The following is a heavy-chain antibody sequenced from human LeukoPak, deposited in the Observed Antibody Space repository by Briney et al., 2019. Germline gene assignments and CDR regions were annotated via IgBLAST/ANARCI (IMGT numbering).Heavy chain of an antibody. CDR3: AKGLVYSGYAPDYFDY. Sequence: TGGSLRLSCAASGFTFSSYGMHWVRQTPGKGLAWEAVIWYDGSNKYYADSVKGRFTISRDNSKNTLYLQMNSLRAEDTAVYYCAKGLVYSGYAPDYFDYWGQGTLVTVSS. V-gene: IGHV3-33*06. J-gene: IGHJ4*02. CDR1: GFTFSSYG. D-gene: IGHD5-12*01. CDR2: IWYDGSNK.